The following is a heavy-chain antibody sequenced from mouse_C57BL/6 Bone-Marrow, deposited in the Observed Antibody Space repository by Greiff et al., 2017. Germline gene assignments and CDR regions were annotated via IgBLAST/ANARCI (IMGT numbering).Heavy chain of an antibody. Sequence: EVKLVESGGGLVKPGGSLKLSCAASGFTFSSYAMSWVRPTPETRLAWVATLSAGCCYTYYPDNVKGRITISRDKAKNNQYLQMSHLKSEDTAMYYCASGTAQALWGQGTTLTVSS. CDR3: ASGTAQAL. J-gene: IGHJ2*01. V-gene: IGHV5-4*03. CDR2: LSAGCCYT. CDR1: GFTFSSYA. D-gene: IGHD3-2*02.